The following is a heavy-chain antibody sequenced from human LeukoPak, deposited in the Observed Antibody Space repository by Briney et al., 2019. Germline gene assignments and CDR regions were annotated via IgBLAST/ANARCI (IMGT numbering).Heavy chain of an antibody. V-gene: IGHV4-34*01. CDR3: ARGWRSSSYYRY. CDR2: INHSGST. J-gene: IGHJ4*02. Sequence: GSLRLSCAASGFTFSDYYMSWIRQAPGKGLEWIGEINHSGSTNYNPSLKSRVTISVDTSKNQFSLKLSSVTAADTAVYYCARGWRSSSYYRYWGQGTLVTVSS. CDR1: GFTFSDYY. D-gene: IGHD6-13*01.